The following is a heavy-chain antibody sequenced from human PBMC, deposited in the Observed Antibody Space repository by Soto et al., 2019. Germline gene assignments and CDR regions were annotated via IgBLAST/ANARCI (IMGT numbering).Heavy chain of an antibody. CDR2: ISYDGSNK. Sequence: GGSLRLSCAASGFTFSSYAMHWVRQAPGKGLEWVAVISYDGSNKYYADSVKGRFTISRDNSKNTLYLQMNSLRAEDTAVYYCARDFSQGFDYWGQGTLVTVSS. J-gene: IGHJ4*02. V-gene: IGHV3-30-3*01. CDR1: GFTFSSYA. CDR3: ARDFSQGFDY.